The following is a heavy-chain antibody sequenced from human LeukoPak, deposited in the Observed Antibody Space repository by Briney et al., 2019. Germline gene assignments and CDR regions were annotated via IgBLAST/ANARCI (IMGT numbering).Heavy chain of an antibody. Sequence: GGSPRLSCAASGFTFSSYGMHWVRQAPGKGLEWVAFIRFDGDNGYYADSVEGRFTISRDTSKNTLFLQMNSLRAEDTAVYYCAPPPYGSAPKDWGQGTLVTVSS. CDR3: APPPYGSAPKD. CDR2: IRFDGDNG. D-gene: IGHD3-10*01. CDR1: GFTFSSYG. J-gene: IGHJ4*02. V-gene: IGHV3-30*02.